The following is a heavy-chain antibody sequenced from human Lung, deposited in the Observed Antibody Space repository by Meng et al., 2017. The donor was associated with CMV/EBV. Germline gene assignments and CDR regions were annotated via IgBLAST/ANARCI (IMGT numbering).Heavy chain of an antibody. J-gene: IGHJ6*02. CDR3: ARSITIYRIDV. V-gene: IGHV1-18*01. CDR2: INTYKGNT. Sequence: SVKVSCKASDYSFTSYGISWVRQAPGQGLEWMGWINTYKGNTDYAQKFQGRVTMTAETSTSTVYMEVRGLRFDDTAIYYCARSITIYRIDVWGLGTAVTVSS. CDR1: DYSFTSYG. D-gene: IGHD3-3*01.